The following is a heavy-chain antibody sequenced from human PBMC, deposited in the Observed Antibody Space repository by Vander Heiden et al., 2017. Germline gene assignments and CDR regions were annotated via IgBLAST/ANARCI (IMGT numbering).Heavy chain of an antibody. Sequence: EVQLVESGGGLVKPGGSLRLSCAVPGFTFTNAWMNWLRQAPRKGLEWVGRIKSKAEGGATDYAAPVKGRFTISRDDSENTVYLQMNSLKSEDTAVYYCTTGGSYSAFDIWGQGTMVTVSS. J-gene: IGHJ3*02. CDR2: IKSKAEGGAT. CDR1: GFTFTNAW. V-gene: IGHV3-15*07. D-gene: IGHD1-26*01. CDR3: TTGGSYSAFDI.